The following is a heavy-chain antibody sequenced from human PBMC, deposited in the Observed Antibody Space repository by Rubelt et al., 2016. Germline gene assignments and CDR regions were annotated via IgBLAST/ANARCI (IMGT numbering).Heavy chain of an antibody. V-gene: IGHV3-64D*09. Sequence: EVQLVESGGGLVQPGGSVRLSCSASGFTLSSHTMHWVRQAPGKGLEYVSGISSNGGSTNYADPVKGRFTISRDNSKNTLYLQMSSLGPDDTAVYYCVRMFTSGWFFDYWGQGTLVSVSS. CDR1: GFTLSSHT. D-gene: IGHD6-19*01. CDR2: ISSNGGST. J-gene: IGHJ4*01. CDR3: VRMFTSGWFFDY.